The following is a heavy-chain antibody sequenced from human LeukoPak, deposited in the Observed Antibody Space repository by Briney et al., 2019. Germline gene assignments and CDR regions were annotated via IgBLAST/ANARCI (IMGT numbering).Heavy chain of an antibody. CDR1: GGSIGTYY. V-gene: IGHV4-4*09. J-gene: IGHJ4*02. CDR3: ARMYSGTYGGIDY. CDR2: IYVTGST. D-gene: IGHD1-26*01. Sequence: PSETLSLTCIVSGGSIGTYYWSWIRQSPGKGLEWIGYIYVTGSTRYNPYLQSRVTISVDTSRNQFSLKLSAVTAADTAVYYCARMYSGTYGGIDYWGQGTLVTVSS.